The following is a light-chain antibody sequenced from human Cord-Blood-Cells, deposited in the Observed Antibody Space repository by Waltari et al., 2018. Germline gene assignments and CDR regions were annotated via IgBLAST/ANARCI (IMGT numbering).Light chain of an antibody. V-gene: IGKV2-28*01. Sequence: DIVMTQSPLSLPVTPGEPASISCRSSQSLLHRNGYNYLDWNLQKPGQSPQLLIYLDSNRASGVPDRFSGSGSGTDFTLKISRVEAEDVGVYYCMQALQTPLTFGGGTKVEIK. J-gene: IGKJ4*01. CDR1: QSLLHRNGYNY. CDR2: LDS. CDR3: MQALQTPLT.